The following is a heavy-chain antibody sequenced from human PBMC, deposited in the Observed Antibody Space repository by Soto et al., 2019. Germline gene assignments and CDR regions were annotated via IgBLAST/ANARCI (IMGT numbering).Heavy chain of an antibody. CDR3: ERAGDGTFWSGYYPVVYYGMDV. Sequence: GGSLRLSCAASGFTFSSYSMNWVRQAPGKGLEWVSSISSSSSYIYYADSVKGRFTISRDNAKNSLYLQMNSLRAEDTAVYYCERAGDGTFWSGYYPVVYYGMDVWGQGTTVTVSS. CDR2: ISSSSSYI. V-gene: IGHV3-21*01. D-gene: IGHD3-3*01. CDR1: GFTFSSYS. J-gene: IGHJ6*02.